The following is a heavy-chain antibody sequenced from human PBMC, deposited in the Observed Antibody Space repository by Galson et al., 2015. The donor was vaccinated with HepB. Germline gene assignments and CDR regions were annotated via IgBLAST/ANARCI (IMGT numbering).Heavy chain of an antibody. D-gene: IGHD1-7*01. V-gene: IGHV4-31*03. Sequence: TLSLTCTVSGDSISSYYYWNWIRQHPGKGLEWIGYIYYTGNTYYNPSLKSRVTISIDTSKNQFSLELSSVTAADTAVYYCARQGPDWNYLIYWGQGALVSVSS. J-gene: IGHJ4*02. CDR1: GDSISSYYY. CDR2: IYYTGNT. CDR3: ARQGPDWNYLIY.